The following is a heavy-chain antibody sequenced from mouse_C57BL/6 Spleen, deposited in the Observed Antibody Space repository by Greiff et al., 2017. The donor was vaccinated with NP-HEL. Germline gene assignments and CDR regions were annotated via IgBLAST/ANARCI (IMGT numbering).Heavy chain of an antibody. J-gene: IGHJ3*01. CDR2: ISSGGSYT. CDR3: ARQGAGDWFAY. V-gene: IGHV5-6*01. CDR1: GFTFSSYG. Sequence: EVKLVESGGDLVKPGGSLKLSCAASGFTFSSYGMSWVRQTPDKRLEWVATISSGGSYTYYPDSVKGRFTIARDNAKNTLYLQMSRLKSEDTAMYYCARQGAGDWFAYWGQGTLVTVSA.